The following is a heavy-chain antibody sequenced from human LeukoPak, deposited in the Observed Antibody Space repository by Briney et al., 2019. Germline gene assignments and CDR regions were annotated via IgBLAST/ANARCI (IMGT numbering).Heavy chain of an antibody. Sequence: GGSLRLSCAASGFTFSSYWMHWVRQAPGKGLVWVSRIKSDGSTTTYADSVKGRFTISRDNAKNTLYLQMNSLRAEDTAVYYCARVGARLGAFDIWGQGTMVTVSS. CDR1: GFTFSSYW. V-gene: IGHV3-74*01. J-gene: IGHJ3*02. D-gene: IGHD6-25*01. CDR2: IKSDGSTT. CDR3: ARVGARLGAFDI.